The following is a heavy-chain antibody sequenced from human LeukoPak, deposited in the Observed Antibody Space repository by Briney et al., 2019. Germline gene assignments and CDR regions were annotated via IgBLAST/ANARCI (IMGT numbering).Heavy chain of an antibody. D-gene: IGHD2-2*01. CDR1: GGTFSSYA. CDR2: IIPIFGTA. CDR3: ARDELYCSSTRYYWADYCNHYYYYYMDI. V-gene: IGHV1-69*13. Sequence: EASVKVSCKASGGTFSSYAISWVRQAPGQGLEWMGEIIPIFGTANYAQKFQGRVTITADESTSTAYMELSSLRSEDTAVYYCARDELYCSSTRYYWADYCNHYYYYYMDIWGKGTTVTVSS. J-gene: IGHJ6*03.